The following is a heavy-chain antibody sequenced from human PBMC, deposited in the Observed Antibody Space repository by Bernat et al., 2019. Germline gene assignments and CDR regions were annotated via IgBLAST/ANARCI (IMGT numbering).Heavy chain of an antibody. CDR3: ARHRTGYSSFWGYGMDV. CDR1: GGSISSSY. J-gene: IGHJ6*02. CDR2: IYYSGRT. D-gene: IGHD5-18*01. Sequence: QVQLQESGPGLVKPSETLSLTCTVSGGSISSSYWSCIRQPPGKGLGWIGYIYYSGRTNYNPSLKSRVTISVDTSKNQCSLKLSSVTAADTAVYYCARHRTGYSSFWGYGMDVWGQGTTVTVSS. V-gene: IGHV4-59*08.